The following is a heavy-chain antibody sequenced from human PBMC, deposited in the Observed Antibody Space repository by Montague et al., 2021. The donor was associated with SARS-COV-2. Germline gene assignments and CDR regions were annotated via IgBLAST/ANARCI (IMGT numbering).Heavy chain of an antibody. V-gene: IGHV4-38-2*02. Sequence: SETLSLTCIVSGYSISSGYYWGWVRQTPGKGLEWLGFTEYSGSTYYNPSLKTRVTMSLDTSKNQFSLKLTSVTAADTALYYCARDITLGMDVWGRGTTVTVSS. J-gene: IGHJ6*02. CDR1: GYSISSGYY. CDR2: TEYSGST. CDR3: ARDITLGMDV.